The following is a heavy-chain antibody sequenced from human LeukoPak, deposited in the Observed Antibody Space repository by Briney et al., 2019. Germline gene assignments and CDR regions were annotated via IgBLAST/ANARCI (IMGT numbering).Heavy chain of an antibody. V-gene: IGHV3-48*02. CDR1: GFTFSSYS. Sequence: PGGSLRLSCAASGFTFSSYSMNWVRQAPGKGLGWVSYISSSSSTMYYADSVKGRFTISRDNAKNSLFLQMNSLRDEDTAVYYCARDNAAATSSDYWGQGTLVTVSS. CDR2: ISSSSSTM. D-gene: IGHD1-26*01. CDR3: ARDNAAATSSDY. J-gene: IGHJ4*02.